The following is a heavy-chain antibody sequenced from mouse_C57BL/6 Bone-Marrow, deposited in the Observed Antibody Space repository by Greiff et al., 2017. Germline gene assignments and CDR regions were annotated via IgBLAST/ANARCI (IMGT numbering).Heavy chain of an antibody. Sequence: QVHVKQSGAELVRPGTSVKVSCKASGFAFTNYLIEWVKQRPGQGLEWIGVINPGSGGTNYNEKFKGKATLTADKTSSTAYMQLSSLTSEDSAVYVCARDLGRGGFDYWGQGTTLTVSS. CDR1: GFAFTNYL. CDR3: ARDLGRGGFDY. D-gene: IGHD4-1*01. CDR2: INPGSGGT. V-gene: IGHV1-54*01. J-gene: IGHJ2*01.